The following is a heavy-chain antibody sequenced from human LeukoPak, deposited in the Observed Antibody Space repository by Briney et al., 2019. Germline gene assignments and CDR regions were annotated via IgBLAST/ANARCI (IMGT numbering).Heavy chain of an antibody. V-gene: IGHV3-74*01. CDR3: ARDTRPAAPYSGYDY. J-gene: IGHJ4*02. D-gene: IGHD5-12*01. CDR1: GFTFISYW. CDR2: INSDGSTT. Sequence: AGGSLRLSCAASGFTFISYWMHWVRQAPGKGLVWVSRINSDGSTTSYADSVKGRFTISRDNSKNTLYLQMNSLRAEDTAVYYCARDTRPAAPYSGYDYWGQGTLVTVSS.